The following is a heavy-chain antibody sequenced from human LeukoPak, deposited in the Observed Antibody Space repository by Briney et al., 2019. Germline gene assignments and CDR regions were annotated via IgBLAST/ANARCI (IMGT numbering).Heavy chain of an antibody. J-gene: IGHJ4*02. CDR2: IIPIFGTA. CDR3: ARDRQYYYDSSGQGY. D-gene: IGHD3-22*01. V-gene: IGHV1-69*06. Sequence: SVKVSCKPSGGTFSSYAISWVRQAPGQGLEWMGRIIPIFGTANYAQKFQGRVTITADKSTSTAYMELSSLRSEDTAVYYCARDRQYYYDSSGQGYWGQGTLVTVSS. CDR1: GGTFSSYA.